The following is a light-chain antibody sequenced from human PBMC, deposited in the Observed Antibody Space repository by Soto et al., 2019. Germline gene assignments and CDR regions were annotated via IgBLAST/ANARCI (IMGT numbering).Light chain of an antibody. J-gene: IGLJ3*02. V-gene: IGLV1-44*01. CDR1: SSNIGRNT. CDR3: AALDYNLWGVV. CDR2: RNS. Sequence: QSGLTQPPSASGTPGQRIIISCSGSSSNIGRNTVNWYQHLPGRAPKVLIYRNSHRPSGVPDRFSGSQSGSSASLAISGLESEDEAEYYWAALDYNLWGVVFAGGTKLTVL.